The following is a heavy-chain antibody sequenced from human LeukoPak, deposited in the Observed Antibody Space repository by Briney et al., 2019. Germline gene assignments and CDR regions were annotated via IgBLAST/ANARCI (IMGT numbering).Heavy chain of an antibody. CDR2: IYTSGST. Sequence: SETLSLTCTVSGGSISSYYWSWIRQPAGKGLEWIGRIYTSGSTNYNPSLKSRVTMSVDTSKNQFSLKLSSVTAADTAVYYCARAAGCSTSCYTEDYFDYWGQGTLVTVSS. V-gene: IGHV4-4*07. CDR3: ARAAGCSTSCYTEDYFDY. D-gene: IGHD2-2*02. CDR1: GGSISSYY. J-gene: IGHJ4*02.